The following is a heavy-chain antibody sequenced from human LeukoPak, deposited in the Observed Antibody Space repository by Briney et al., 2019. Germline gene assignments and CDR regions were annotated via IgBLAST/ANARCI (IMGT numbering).Heavy chain of an antibody. Sequence: GSLRLSCAVSGFNFRDHWMDWVRQAPGKGLEWVGHIKNDASETYYLDSLKGRFSISRDNTNNALYLQMNSLRVEDTAVYYCVKNDGWFHLAQWGQGTLVTVS. D-gene: IGHD6-19*01. CDR3: VKNDGWFHLAQ. V-gene: IGHV3-7*03. CDR1: GFNFRDHW. CDR2: IKNDASET. J-gene: IGHJ4*02.